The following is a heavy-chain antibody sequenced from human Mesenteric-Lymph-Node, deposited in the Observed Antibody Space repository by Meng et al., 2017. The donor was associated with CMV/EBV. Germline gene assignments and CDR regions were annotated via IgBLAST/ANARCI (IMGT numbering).Heavy chain of an antibody. CDR2: ISSNESVI. Sequence: GGSLRLSCATSGFSFNDYYMTWIRQAPGKGLEWIASISSNESVIYYGDSVKGRFTIARDNAKNSLHLQMNSLRGEDTAVYYCARGVWVAWCPNVFCFNNWFDPWGQGTLVTVSS. CDR1: GFSFNDYY. CDR3: ARGVWVAWCPNVFCFNNWFDP. V-gene: IGHV3-11*01. J-gene: IGHJ5*02. D-gene: IGHD3-16*01.